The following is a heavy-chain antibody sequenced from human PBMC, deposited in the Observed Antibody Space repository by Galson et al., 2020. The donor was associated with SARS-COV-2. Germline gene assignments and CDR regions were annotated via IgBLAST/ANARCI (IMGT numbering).Heavy chain of an antibody. V-gene: IGHV1-46*01. Sequence: ASVQVSCKASGHTFTNSSMHWVRQPPGQGLEWMGLINPSGVNTYYAQNFQGRVTMTRDTSTNTVYMELSSLRSEDTAVYYCARMTVAGPFDYWGQGTLVTVSS. CDR2: INPSGVNT. D-gene: IGHD6-19*01. CDR1: GHTFTNSS. CDR3: ARMTVAGPFDY. J-gene: IGHJ4*02.